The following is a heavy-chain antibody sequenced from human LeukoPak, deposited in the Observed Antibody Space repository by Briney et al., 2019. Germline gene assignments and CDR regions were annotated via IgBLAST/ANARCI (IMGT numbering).Heavy chain of an antibody. CDR3: AKTRLVVVETSAFDI. V-gene: IGHV3-23*01. CDR1: GFTFSSYA. Sequence: PGGSLRLSCAASGFTFSSYAMSWVRQAPGKGLEWVSAISGSGGSTYYADSVKGRFAISRDNSKNTLYLQMNSLRAEDTAVYYCAKTRLVVVETSAFDIWGQGTMVTVSS. CDR2: ISGSGGST. D-gene: IGHD2-15*01. J-gene: IGHJ3*02.